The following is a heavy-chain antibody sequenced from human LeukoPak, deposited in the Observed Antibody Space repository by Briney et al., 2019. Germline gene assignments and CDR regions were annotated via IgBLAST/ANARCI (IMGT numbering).Heavy chain of an antibody. Sequence: GGSLRLSCAASGITISSHWMTWVRQAAGKGLEWVANIKQDGSEKYYVDSVKGRFTISRDNAKNSLYLQMNSLRAEDTAVYYCARNLRPGSSYGYYYGMDVWGQGTTVTVSS. CDR1: GITISSHW. V-gene: IGHV3-7*01. J-gene: IGHJ6*02. CDR3: ARNLRPGSSYGYYYGMDV. CDR2: IKQDGSEK. D-gene: IGHD3-10*01.